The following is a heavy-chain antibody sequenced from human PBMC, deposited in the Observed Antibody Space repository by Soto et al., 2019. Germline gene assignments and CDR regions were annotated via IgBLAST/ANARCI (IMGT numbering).Heavy chain of an antibody. Sequence: QVQLVESGGGVVQPGRSLRLSCAASGFTFSSYGMHWVRQAPGKGLEWVAVISYDGSNKYYADSVKGRFTISRDNSKNTRYLQMNSLRAEDTAVYYCATATPHYGDSAWYYFDYWGQGTLVTVSS. V-gene: IGHV3-30*03. D-gene: IGHD4-17*01. CDR1: GFTFSSYG. J-gene: IGHJ4*02. CDR3: ATATPHYGDSAWYYFDY. CDR2: ISYDGSNK.